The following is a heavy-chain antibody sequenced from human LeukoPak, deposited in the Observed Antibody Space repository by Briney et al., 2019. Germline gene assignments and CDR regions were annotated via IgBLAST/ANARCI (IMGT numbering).Heavy chain of an antibody. CDR1: GFTFSRYW. J-gene: IGHJ4*02. CDR2: IKQDGSEK. Sequence: SGGSLRLSCAASGFTFSRYWISWVRQAPGKGLEWVANIKQDGSEKYYVDSVKGRFTISRDNAKNSLYLQMNSLRGEDTAVYYCARVSCTNGICYRFDYWGQGTLVTVSS. CDR3: ARVSCTNGICYRFDY. V-gene: IGHV3-7*01. D-gene: IGHD2-8*01.